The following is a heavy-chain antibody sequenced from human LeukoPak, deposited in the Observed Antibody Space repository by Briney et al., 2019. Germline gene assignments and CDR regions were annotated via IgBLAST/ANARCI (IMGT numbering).Heavy chain of an antibody. Sequence: PSETLSLTCTVSGGSISSYYWSWIRQPPGKGLEWIGYIYYSGSTNYNPSLKSRVTISVDTSKNQFSLKLSSVTAADTAVYYCARGSVSYLRWYLGVDYWGQGTLVTVSS. J-gene: IGHJ4*02. CDR1: GGSISSYY. V-gene: IGHV4-59*12. D-gene: IGHD4-23*01. CDR2: IYYSGST. CDR3: ARGSVSYLRWYLGVDY.